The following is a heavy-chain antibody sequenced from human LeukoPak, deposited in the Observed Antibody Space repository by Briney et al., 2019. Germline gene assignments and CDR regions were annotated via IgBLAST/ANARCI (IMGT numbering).Heavy chain of an antibody. CDR3: ARGGAVAPHY. D-gene: IGHD6-19*01. V-gene: IGHV4-39*07. CDR1: GGSISSNSYY. Sequence: SETLSLTCAVSGGSISSNSYYWGWIRQPPGKGLEWIGSIYYSGKTYYNPSLKSRVTISIDTSKNQFSLKLTSATAADTAVYYCARGGAVAPHYWGQGTLVTVSS. CDR2: IYYSGKT. J-gene: IGHJ4*02.